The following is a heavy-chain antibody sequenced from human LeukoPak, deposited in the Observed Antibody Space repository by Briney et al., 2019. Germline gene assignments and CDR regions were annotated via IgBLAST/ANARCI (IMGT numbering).Heavy chain of an antibody. D-gene: IGHD2-8*02. CDR2: INPNGTNT. J-gene: IGHJ4*02. CDR3: AREESGGYFDY. CDR1: GYTFTSYY. Sequence: ASVKVSCKASGYTFTSYYMHWVRPAPGQGLEWMGLINPNGTNTNYAQKFRGRVTMTRDTSTSTVYMDLSSLRSEDTAMYFCAREESGGYFDYWGQGTLVTVSS. V-gene: IGHV1-46*01.